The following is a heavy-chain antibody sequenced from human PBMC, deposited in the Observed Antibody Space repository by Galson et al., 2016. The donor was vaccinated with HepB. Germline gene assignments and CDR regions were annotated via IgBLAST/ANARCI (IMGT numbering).Heavy chain of an antibody. Sequence: SVKVSCKASGGTINNYAVSWVRQAPGQGLEWMGGVTPIFGTENYAQKFQGRVTITADISTNTAYMELRSLRSEDTAIYYCARTDFHVLQFLEWIPNWFDPWGQGTLVTVSS. V-gene: IGHV1-69*06. CDR1: GGTINNYA. CDR3: ARTDFHVLQFLEWIPNWFDP. D-gene: IGHD3-3*01. J-gene: IGHJ5*02. CDR2: VTPIFGTE.